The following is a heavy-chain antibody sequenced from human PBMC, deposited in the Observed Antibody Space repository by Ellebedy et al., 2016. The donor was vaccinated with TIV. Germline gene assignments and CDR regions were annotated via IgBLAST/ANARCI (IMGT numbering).Heavy chain of an antibody. D-gene: IGHD2-15*01. Sequence: PGGSLRLSCAASGFTFSKYWMHWVRQVPGKGLLWVSQINSDGSSTTYADSVKGRFTISRDNAKNTRYLQMNSLRADDTAVYFCASDGVVVAATTLDYWGQGTLVTVSS. CDR1: GFTFSKYW. CDR2: INSDGSST. V-gene: IGHV3-74*03. CDR3: ASDGVVVAATTLDY. J-gene: IGHJ4*02.